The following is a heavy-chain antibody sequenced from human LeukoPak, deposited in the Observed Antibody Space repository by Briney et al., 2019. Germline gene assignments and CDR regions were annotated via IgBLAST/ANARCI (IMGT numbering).Heavy chain of an antibody. V-gene: IGHV3-30*02. CDR2: IQYDGSNE. D-gene: IGHD3-10*01. Sequence: GGSLRLSCAASRFTFSSYGMHWVRQAPGKGLEWVAYIQYDGSNEQYADSVKGRFSISRDSSKNILYLQMNSLRAEDTAVYYCARDYYGSGSYLFDPWGQGTLVTVSS. J-gene: IGHJ5*02. CDR1: RFTFSSYG. CDR3: ARDYYGSGSYLFDP.